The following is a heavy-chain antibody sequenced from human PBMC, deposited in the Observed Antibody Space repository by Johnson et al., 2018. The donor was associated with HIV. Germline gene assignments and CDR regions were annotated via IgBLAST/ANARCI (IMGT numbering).Heavy chain of an antibody. Sequence: VQLVESGGGLVQPGGSLRLSCAASGFTVSSNYMSWVRQAPGKGLEWVSAISGSGGSTYYADSVKGRFTIYRDNSKNSLYLQMNSLRAEDTALYYCVSDPTTQDRRLTGDFGAFDIWGQGTVVTVSS. CDR2: ISGSGGST. CDR3: VSDPTTQDRRLTGDFGAFDI. J-gene: IGHJ3*02. CDR1: GFTVSSNY. V-gene: IGHV3-23*04. D-gene: IGHD7-27*01.